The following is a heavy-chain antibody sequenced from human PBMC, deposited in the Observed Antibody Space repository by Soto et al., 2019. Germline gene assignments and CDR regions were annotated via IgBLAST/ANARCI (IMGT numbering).Heavy chain of an antibody. CDR2: INHSGST. CDR1: GGSFSGYY. V-gene: IGHV4-34*01. J-gene: IGHJ5*02. Sequence: SETLSLTCAVYGGSFSGYYWSWIRQPPGKGLEWIGEINHSGSTNYNPSLKSRVTISVDTSKNQFSLKLSSVTAADTAVYYCARWTYYDFPPWGQGTLVTVSS. D-gene: IGHD3-3*01. CDR3: ARWTYYDFPP.